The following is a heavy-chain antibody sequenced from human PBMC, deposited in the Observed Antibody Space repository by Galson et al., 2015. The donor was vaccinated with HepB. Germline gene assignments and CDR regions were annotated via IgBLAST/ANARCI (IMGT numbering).Heavy chain of an antibody. CDR1: GFTFGDYA. J-gene: IGHJ4*02. CDR3: TRDPLLGSSWYLLYYFDY. CDR2: IRSKAYGGTT. V-gene: IGHV3-49*04. D-gene: IGHD6-13*01. Sequence: SLRLSCAASGFTFGDYAMSWVRQAPGKGLEWVGFIRSKAYGGTTEYAASVKGRFTISRDNSKSIAYLQMNSLKTEDTAVYYCTRDPLLGSSWYLLYYFDYWGQGTLVTVSS.